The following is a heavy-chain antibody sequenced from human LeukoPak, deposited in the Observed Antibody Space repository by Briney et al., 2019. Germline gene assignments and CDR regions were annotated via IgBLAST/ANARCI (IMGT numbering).Heavy chain of an antibody. CDR3: ARVVVVVVAATRGVYAFDI. D-gene: IGHD2-15*01. CDR1: GYTFSNYG. V-gene: IGHV1-18*01. Sequence: ASVKVSCKASGYTFSNYGISWVRQAPGQGLEWMGWISTNKGNTKSAQKNQGRVTMTTDTSTSTVHMELRSLRSDDTAVYYCARVVVVVVAATRGVYAFDIWGQGTMVTVSS. J-gene: IGHJ3*02. CDR2: ISTNKGNT.